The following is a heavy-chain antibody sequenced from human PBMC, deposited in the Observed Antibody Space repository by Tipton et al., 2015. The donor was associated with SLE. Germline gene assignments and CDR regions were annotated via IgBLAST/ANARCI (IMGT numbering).Heavy chain of an antibody. V-gene: IGHV4-59*08. CDR2: VFSSGST. J-gene: IGHJ4*02. Sequence: LRLSCAVYRGSFSGYYWSWIRQHPGKGLEWIGYVFSSGSTNYNPSLESRVTISVDTSKNQFSLKLSSVTAADTAVYYCATQGYYDSSFDYWGQGTLVTVSS. D-gene: IGHD3-16*01. CDR3: ATQGYYDSSFDY. CDR1: RGSFSGYY.